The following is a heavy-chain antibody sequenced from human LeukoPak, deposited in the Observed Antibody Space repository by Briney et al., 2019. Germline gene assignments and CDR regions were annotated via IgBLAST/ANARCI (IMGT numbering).Heavy chain of an antibody. V-gene: IGHV3-30-3*01. D-gene: IGHD1-26*01. CDR3: ARAPWGVGATPPY. CDR1: GFIFSTHS. J-gene: IGHJ4*02. Sequence: PGGSLRLSCAASGFIFSTHSMCWVRQAPGKGLEWVAVISYDGSNKNYADSVKGRFTISRDNSKSTLYLQMDSLRTDDTAMYYCARAPWGVGATPPYWGQGTLVTVSS. CDR2: ISYDGSNK.